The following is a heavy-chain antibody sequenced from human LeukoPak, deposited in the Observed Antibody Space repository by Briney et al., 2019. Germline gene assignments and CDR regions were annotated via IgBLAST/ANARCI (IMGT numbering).Heavy chain of an antibody. CDR2: ISGSGGST. D-gene: IGHD6-13*01. Sequence: GGPLRLFCAAWGFTYRRHRMRCVPEARGEGVEGVSAISGSGGSTYYADSAKARFASSRDNSKNTLYLQMNSLRAEDTAVYDCAEINEVIMAAAAYSLFDPWGQGTLVTVSS. CDR3: AEINEVIMAAAAYSLFDP. J-gene: IGHJ5*02. CDR1: GFTYRRHR. V-gene: IGHV3-23*01.